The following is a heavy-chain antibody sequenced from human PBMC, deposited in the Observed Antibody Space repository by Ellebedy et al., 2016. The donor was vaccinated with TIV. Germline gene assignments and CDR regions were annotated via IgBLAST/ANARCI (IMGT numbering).Heavy chain of an antibody. J-gene: IGHJ4*02. CDR1: GGSISNPNW. Sequence: MPSETLSLTCAVSGGSISNPNWWSWVRQPPGKGLEWIGDIYHSGSTNYSPSLKRRVTISVDKSRHQFSLKLTSVTAADTAVYYCARGYCSGGSCGYFDYWGQGTLVTVSS. CDR3: ARGYCSGGSCGYFDY. D-gene: IGHD2-15*01. V-gene: IGHV4-4*02. CDR2: IYHSGST.